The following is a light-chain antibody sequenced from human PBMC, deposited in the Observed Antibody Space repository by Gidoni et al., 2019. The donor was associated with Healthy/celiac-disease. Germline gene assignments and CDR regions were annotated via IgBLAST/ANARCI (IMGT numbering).Light chain of an antibody. CDR3: QQRSNWPPGGT. CDR2: DAS. Sequence: DIVLTQSPATLSLSPGERATLSCRASQSVSDYLAWYQQKPGQAPRLLIYDASNRATGIPARFSGSGSGTDFTLTISSLEPEDFAVYYCQQRSNWPPGGTFGPGTKVDIK. CDR1: QSVSDY. V-gene: IGKV3-11*01. J-gene: IGKJ3*01.